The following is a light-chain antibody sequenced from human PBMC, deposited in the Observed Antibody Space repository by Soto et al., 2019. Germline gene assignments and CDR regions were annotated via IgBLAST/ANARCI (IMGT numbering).Light chain of an antibody. CDR1: QSISSW. CDR2: KAS. Sequence: DIQMTQSPSTLSASVGERVTITCRASQSISSWLAWYQQKPGKAPNLLIYKASSLESGVPSRFSGSASGTEFTLTISSLQPDDFATYYCLQYNSYPITFGQGTRLEIK. V-gene: IGKV1-5*03. J-gene: IGKJ5*01. CDR3: LQYNSYPIT.